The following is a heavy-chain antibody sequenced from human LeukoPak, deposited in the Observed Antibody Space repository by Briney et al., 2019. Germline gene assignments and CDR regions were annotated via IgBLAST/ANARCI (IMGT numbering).Heavy chain of an antibody. D-gene: IGHD6-19*01. CDR3: AREGVASGFDY. CDR1: GGTSSSYA. J-gene: IGHJ4*02. V-gene: IGHV1-69*13. CDR2: IIPIFGTA. Sequence: ASVKVSCKASGGTSSSYAISWVRQAPGQGLEWMGGIIPIFGTANYAQKFQGRVTITADESTSTAYMELSSLRSEDTAVYYCAREGVASGFDYWGQGTLVAVSS.